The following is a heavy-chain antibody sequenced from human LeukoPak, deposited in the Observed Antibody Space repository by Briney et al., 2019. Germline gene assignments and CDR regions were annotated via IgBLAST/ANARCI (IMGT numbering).Heavy chain of an antibody. J-gene: IGHJ5*02. D-gene: IGHD3-22*01. CDR1: GFTFSTYA. CDR2: ISGSGDST. Sequence: GGSLRLSCAASGFTFSTYAMSWVRQAPGKGLEWVSAISGSGDSTYYADSVRGRFTISRDNSKNTLYLQMNSLRPEDTAVYYCARWYYYETSGLYYGSFDNWGQGTLVTVSS. V-gene: IGHV3-23*01. CDR3: ARWYYYETSGLYYGSFDN.